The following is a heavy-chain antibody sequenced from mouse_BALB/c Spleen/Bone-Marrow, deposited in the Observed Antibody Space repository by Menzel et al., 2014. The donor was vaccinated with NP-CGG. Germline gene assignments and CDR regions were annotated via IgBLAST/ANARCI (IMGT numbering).Heavy chain of an antibody. Sequence: QVQLQRSGAELVRPGSSVKISCKASGYAFSSYWMNWVKQRPGQGLEWIGQIYPGDGDTNYNGKFKGKATLTADKSSSTAYMQLSSLTSEDSAVYFCAREGYDYDWFAYWGQGTLVTVSA. CDR2: IYPGDGDT. V-gene: IGHV1-80*01. CDR3: AREGYDYDWFAY. D-gene: IGHD2-4*01. CDR1: GYAFSSYW. J-gene: IGHJ3*01.